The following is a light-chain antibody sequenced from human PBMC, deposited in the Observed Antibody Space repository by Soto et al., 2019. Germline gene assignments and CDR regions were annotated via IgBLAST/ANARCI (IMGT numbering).Light chain of an antibody. CDR1: QSVSSSY. V-gene: IGKV3-20*01. CDR2: GAS. J-gene: IGKJ1*01. CDR3: QQYGNSPT. Sequence: VLTQSPGTLSLSPGDRTTLSCRASQSVSSSYLAWYQQKPGQAPRLLLYGASSRATGIQDRFSGSGSGTDFTLTISRLEPEDFAMYYCQQYGNSPTCGQGTKVDIK.